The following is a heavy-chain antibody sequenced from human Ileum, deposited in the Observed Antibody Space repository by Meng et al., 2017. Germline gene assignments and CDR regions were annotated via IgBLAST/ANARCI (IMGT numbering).Heavy chain of an antibody. Sequence: QITWKESGPTLVKPTQTLTLTCTFSGFSVTTSGVGVGWIRQPPGKALEWLALIYWDDDKRYSPSLESRLTITKDTSKNQVVLTMTSMDPVDTATYYCAHRSSADKGDGGYFDYWGQGTLVTVSS. J-gene: IGHJ4*02. V-gene: IGHV2-5*02. CDR2: IYWDDDK. CDR3: AHRSSADKGDGGYFDY. D-gene: IGHD2-15*01. CDR1: GFSVTTSGVG.